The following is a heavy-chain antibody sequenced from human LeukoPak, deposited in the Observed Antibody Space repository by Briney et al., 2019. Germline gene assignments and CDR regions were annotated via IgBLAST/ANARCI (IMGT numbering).Heavy chain of an antibody. CDR2: ISGSGVHT. V-gene: IGHV3-23*01. CDR3: ARSVDIDY. D-gene: IGHD5-12*01. Sequence: PAGGSLRLSCAASEFTFRNHAMNWVRQAPGKGLEWVSIISGSGVHTYYANSVRGRFTISRDNAKNSLYLQMNSLRAEDTAVYYCARSVDIDYWGQGTLVTVSS. CDR1: EFTFRNHA. J-gene: IGHJ4*02.